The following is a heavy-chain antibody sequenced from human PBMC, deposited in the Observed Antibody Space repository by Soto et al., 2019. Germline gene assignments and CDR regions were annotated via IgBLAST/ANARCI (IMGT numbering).Heavy chain of an antibody. Sequence: GRSMRLPCASSGLDFDDYAMHWVRQAPGKGLEWVSGISWNSGSIGYADSVKGRFTISRANAKNSLYLQMNSLSAEDTALYYFEKVARAQADFPKRDYYSDLAVWGNGTSVPVS. V-gene: IGHV3-9*01. CDR2: ISWNSGSI. J-gene: IGHJ6*03. CDR1: GLDFDDYA. CDR3: EKVARAQADFPKRDYYSDLAV. D-gene: IGHD2-21*01.